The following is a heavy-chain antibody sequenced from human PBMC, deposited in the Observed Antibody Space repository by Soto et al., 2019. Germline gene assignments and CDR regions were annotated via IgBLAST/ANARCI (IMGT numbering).Heavy chain of an antibody. CDR3: ARGRGMTPVTVDNWFDP. J-gene: IGHJ5*02. V-gene: IGHV4-39*01. CDR1: GGSISSSSYY. CDR2: IYYSGST. D-gene: IGHD4-17*01. Sequence: PSETLSLTCTFSGGSISSSSYYWGWIRQPPGKGLEWIGSIYYSGSTYYNPSLKSRVTISVDTSKNQFSLKLSSVTAADTAVYYCARGRGMTPVTVDNWFDPWGQGTPVTVSS.